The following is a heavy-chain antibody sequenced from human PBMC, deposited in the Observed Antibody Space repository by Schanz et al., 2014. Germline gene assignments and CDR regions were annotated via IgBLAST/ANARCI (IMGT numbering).Heavy chain of an antibody. D-gene: IGHD6-6*01. V-gene: IGHV3-48*01. Sequence: EVQLVESGGGLVRPGGSLRLSCTTSGLIFSTYTLNWVRQAPGKGLEWISYISFSGNTIYYADSVKGRFTISRDNAKNSVFLQMNRLRAEDKAVYYCATEGPRGTRHPINYYYAMDIWGQGTKVTV. CDR1: GLIFSTYT. CDR2: ISFSGNTI. CDR3: ATEGPRGTRHPINYYYAMDI. J-gene: IGHJ6*02.